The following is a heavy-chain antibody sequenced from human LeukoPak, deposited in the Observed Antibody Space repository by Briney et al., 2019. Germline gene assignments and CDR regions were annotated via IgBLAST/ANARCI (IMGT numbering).Heavy chain of an antibody. Sequence: HWASVKVSCKASGYTFTSYGISWVRQAPGQGLEWMGWISAYNGNTNYAQKLQGRVTMTTDTSTSTAYMELRSLRSDDTAVYYCARAQGYCGGGSCYSYYYYGMDVWGKGTSVTVSS. V-gene: IGHV1-18*04. CDR2: ISAYNGNT. D-gene: IGHD2-15*01. CDR3: ARAQGYCGGGSCYSYYYYGMDV. J-gene: IGHJ6*04. CDR1: GYTFTSYG.